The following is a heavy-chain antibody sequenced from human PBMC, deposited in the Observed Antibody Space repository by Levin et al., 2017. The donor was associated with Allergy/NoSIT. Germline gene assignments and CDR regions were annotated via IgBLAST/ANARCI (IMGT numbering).Heavy chain of an antibody. D-gene: IGHD3-3*01. V-gene: IGHV1-69*04. CDR3: AREAPRAGSGYSRYSWFDP. J-gene: IGHJ5*02. CDR2: IIPILGIA. Sequence: SVKVSCKASGGTFSSYTISWVRQAPGQGLEWMGRIIPILGIANYAQKFQGRVTITADKSTSTAYMELSSLRSEDTAVYYCAREAPRAGSGYSRYSWFDPWGQGTLVTVSS. CDR1: GGTFSSYT.